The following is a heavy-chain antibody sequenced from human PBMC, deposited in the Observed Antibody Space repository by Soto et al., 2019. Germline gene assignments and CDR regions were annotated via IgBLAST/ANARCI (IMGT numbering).Heavy chain of an antibody. CDR1: GGTFSRYA. D-gene: IGHD3-22*01. J-gene: IGHJ4*02. Sequence: SVKVSCKASGGTFSRYALSWVQQAPGQGPEWMGGIVPMFGTANYAQKFQGRVTITADESTSTAYMQLSRLRSEDTAVYYCARGVYYGSRGYYFFFWGQGTVVTVSS. CDR2: IVPMFGTA. CDR3: ARGVYYGSRGYYFFF. V-gene: IGHV1-69*13.